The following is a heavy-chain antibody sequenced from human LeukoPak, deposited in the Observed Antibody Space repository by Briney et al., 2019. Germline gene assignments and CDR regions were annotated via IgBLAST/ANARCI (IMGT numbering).Heavy chain of an antibody. CDR1: GYTFTSYA. J-gene: IGHJ6*02. V-gene: IGHV7-4-1*02. Sequence: ASVKVSCKASGYTFTSYAMNWVRQAPGQGLEWMGWINNNTGNPTYAQGFTGRFVFSLDTSVSTAYLQISSLKAEDTAVYYCARGGGVVVPAARNVWGQGTTVTVSS. CDR2: INNNTGNP. CDR3: ARGGGVVVPAARNV. D-gene: IGHD2-2*01.